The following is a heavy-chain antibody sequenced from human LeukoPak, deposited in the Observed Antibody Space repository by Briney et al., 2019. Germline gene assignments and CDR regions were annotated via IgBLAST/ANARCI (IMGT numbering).Heavy chain of an antibody. CDR3: ARQSRVALMGDAFDI. D-gene: IGHD2-8*01. Sequence: SETLSLTCAVYGGSFSGYYWSWIRQPPGKGLEWIGEINHSGSTNHNPSLKSRVTISVDTSKNQFSLKLSSVTAADTAVYYCARQSRVALMGDAFDIWGQGTMVTVSS. CDR1: GGSFSGYY. V-gene: IGHV4-34*01. CDR2: INHSGST. J-gene: IGHJ3*02.